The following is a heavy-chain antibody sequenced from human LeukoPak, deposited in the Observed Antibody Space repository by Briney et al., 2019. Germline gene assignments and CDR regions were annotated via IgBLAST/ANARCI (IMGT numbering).Heavy chain of an antibody. CDR2: ISSSSSYI. J-gene: IGHJ4*02. CDR3: ARDASAAAGTYHFDY. CDR1: GFTFSSFW. V-gene: IGHV3-21*01. Sequence: PGGSLRLSCAASGFTFSSFWMNWVRQAPGKGLEWVSSISSSSSYIYYADSVKGRFTISRDNAKNSLYLQMNSLRAEDTAVYYCARDASAAAGTYHFDYWGQGTLVTVSS. D-gene: IGHD6-13*01.